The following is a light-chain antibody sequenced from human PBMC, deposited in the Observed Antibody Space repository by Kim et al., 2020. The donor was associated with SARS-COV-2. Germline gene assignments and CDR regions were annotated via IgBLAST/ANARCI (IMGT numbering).Light chain of an antibody. CDR3: QQSYSNPFT. V-gene: IGKV1-39*01. CDR2: AAS. Sequence: ASVGDRVTIPCRASQNIRVDLNWYQQKPGKAPKLLIYAASGLQSGVPSRFSGIESGTEFTFTISSLQPDDFATYYCQQSYSNPFTFGPGTKVDIK. CDR1: QNIRVD. J-gene: IGKJ3*01.